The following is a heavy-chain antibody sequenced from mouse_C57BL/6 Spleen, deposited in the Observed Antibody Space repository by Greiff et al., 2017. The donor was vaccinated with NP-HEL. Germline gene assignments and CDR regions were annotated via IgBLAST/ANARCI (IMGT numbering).Heavy chain of an antibody. Sequence: QVQLKQSGAELVRPGTSVKVSCKASGYAFTNYLIEWVKQRPGQGLAWIGVINPGSGGTNYNEKFKGKATLTADKSSSTAYMQLSSLTSEDSAVYFCASAGTAQARFAYWGQGTLVTVSA. CDR2: INPGSGGT. J-gene: IGHJ3*01. CDR3: ASAGTAQARFAY. CDR1: GYAFTNYL. V-gene: IGHV1-54*01. D-gene: IGHD3-2*02.